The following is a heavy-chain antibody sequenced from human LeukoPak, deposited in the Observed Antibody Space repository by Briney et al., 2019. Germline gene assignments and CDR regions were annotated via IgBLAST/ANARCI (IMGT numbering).Heavy chain of an antibody. V-gene: IGHV4-59*08. CDR1: GDSFSNYY. D-gene: IGHD2-2*01. CDR2: VYYSGST. J-gene: IGHJ5*01. CDR3: ASSPRLITSWFLFYS. Sequence: KPSEALSLTCSVSGDSFSNYYWTWIRQPPGKGLEWIGYVYYSGSTNYNPSLKTRLHLSVDTSKNRFSLKLSSVTAADTAVYYCASSPRLITSWFLFYSWGHGTLVTVSS.